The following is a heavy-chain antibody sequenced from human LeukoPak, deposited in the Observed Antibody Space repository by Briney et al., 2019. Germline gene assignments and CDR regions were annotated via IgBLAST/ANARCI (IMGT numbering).Heavy chain of an antibody. J-gene: IGHJ6*02. Sequence: SVKVSCKASGGTFSSYAISWVRQAPGQGLEWMGGIIPIFGTANYAQKFQGRVTIIADESTSTAYMELSSLRSEDTAVYYCARDRLIASGYYYGMDVWGQGTTVTVSS. V-gene: IGHV1-69*13. CDR3: ARDRLIASGYYYGMDV. D-gene: IGHD2-15*01. CDR1: GGTFSSYA. CDR2: IIPIFGTA.